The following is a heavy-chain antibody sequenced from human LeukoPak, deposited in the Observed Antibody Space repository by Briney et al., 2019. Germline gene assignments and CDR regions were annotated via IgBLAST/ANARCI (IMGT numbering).Heavy chain of an antibody. CDR2: INHSGST. V-gene: IGHV4-34*01. CDR1: GGSFSGYY. D-gene: IGHD4-17*01. Sequence: SETLSLTCAVYGGSFSGYYWSWIRQPPGKGLEWIGEINHSGSTYYNPSLKSRVTISVDTSKNQFSLKLSSVTAADTAVYYCARLLDDYGDSNPLYYFDYWGQGTLVTVSS. J-gene: IGHJ4*02. CDR3: ARLLDDYGDSNPLYYFDY.